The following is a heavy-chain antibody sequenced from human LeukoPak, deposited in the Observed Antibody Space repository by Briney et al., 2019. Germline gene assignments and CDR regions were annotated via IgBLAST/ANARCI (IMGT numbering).Heavy chain of an antibody. V-gene: IGHV1-69*13. CDR3: ARVITMVRGVIIKDYYYYYMDV. J-gene: IGHJ6*03. CDR2: IIPIFGTA. Sequence: ASVKVSCKASGGTFSSYAISWVRQAPGQGLEWMGGIIPIFGTANYAQKFEGRVTITADESTSTAYMELSSLRSEDTAVYYCARVITMVRGVIIKDYYYYYMDVWGKGTTVTVSS. CDR1: GGTFSSYA. D-gene: IGHD3-10*01.